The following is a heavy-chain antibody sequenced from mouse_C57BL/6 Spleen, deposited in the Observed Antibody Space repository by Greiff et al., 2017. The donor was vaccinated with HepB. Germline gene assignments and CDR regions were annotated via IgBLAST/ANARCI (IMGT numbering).Heavy chain of an antibody. CDR1: GYTFTDYN. D-gene: IGHD2-1*01. J-gene: IGHJ2*01. CDR3: ARRDGNYPYYLDY. Sequence: EVQLQESGPELVKPGASVKIPCKASGYTFTDYNMDWVKQSHGKSLEWIGDINPNNGGTIYNQKFKGKATLTVDKSSSTAYMELRSLTSEDTAVYYCARRDGNYPYYLDYWGQGTTLTVSS. CDR2: INPNNGGT. V-gene: IGHV1-18*01.